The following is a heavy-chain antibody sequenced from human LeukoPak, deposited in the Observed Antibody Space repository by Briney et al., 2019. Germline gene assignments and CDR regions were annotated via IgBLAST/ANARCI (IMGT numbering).Heavy chain of an antibody. D-gene: IGHD2-2*01. CDR3: ARDTGKYCSSTSCFPPDY. Sequence: GGSLRLSCAGSGFIFSDYWVTWIRQAPGKGLEWVGNIKQDGSETYYVDSVKGRFTISRDNSKNTLYLQMNSLRAEDTAVYYCARDTGKYCSSTSCFPPDYWGQGTLVTVSS. CDR2: IKQDGSET. V-gene: IGHV3-7*01. J-gene: IGHJ4*02. CDR1: GFIFSDYW.